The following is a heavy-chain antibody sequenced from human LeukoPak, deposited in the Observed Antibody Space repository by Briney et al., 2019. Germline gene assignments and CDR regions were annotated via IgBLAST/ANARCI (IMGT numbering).Heavy chain of an antibody. J-gene: IGHJ4*02. D-gene: IGHD3-22*01. CDR1: GGSFSGYY. CDR3: ARGRPSSRGAFYYDSSGYFSY. Sequence: SETLSLTCAVYGGSFSGYYWSWIRQPPGKGLEWIGEINHSGSTNYSPSPKSRVTISVHTTKNQFSLKLSSVTAADTAVYYCARGRPSSRGAFYYDSSGYFSYWGQGTLVTVSS. V-gene: IGHV4-34*01. CDR2: INHSGST.